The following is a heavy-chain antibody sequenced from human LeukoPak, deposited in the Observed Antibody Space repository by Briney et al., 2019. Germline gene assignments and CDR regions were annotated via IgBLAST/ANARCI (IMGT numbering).Heavy chain of an antibody. J-gene: IGHJ4*02. CDR3: ARDGIGIYSSGWYQGSHY. CDR2: ISYDGSNK. CDR1: GFTFSSYG. D-gene: IGHD6-19*01. V-gene: IGHV3-30*03. Sequence: PGGSLRLSCAASGFTFSSYGMHWVRQAPGKGLEWVAIISYDGSNKYYADSVKGRFTISRDNSKNTLYLQMNSLRAEDTAVYYCARDGIGIYSSGWYQGSHYWGQGTLVTVSS.